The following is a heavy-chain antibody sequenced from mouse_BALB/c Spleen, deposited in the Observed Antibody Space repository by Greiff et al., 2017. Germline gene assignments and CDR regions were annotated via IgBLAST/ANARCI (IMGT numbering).Heavy chain of an antibody. CDR1: GYTFTNYW. D-gene: IGHD1-1*01. J-gene: IGHJ4*01. CDR3: ARSVDYYGSSYYYAMDY. V-gene: IGHV1-63*02. CDR2: IYPGGGYT. Sequence: QVQLQQSGAELVRPGTSVKISCKASGYTFTNYWLGWVKQRPGHGLEWIGDIYPGGGYTNYNEKFKGKATLTADTSSSTAYMQLSSLTSEDSAVYCCARSVDYYGSSYYYAMDYWGQGTSVTVAS.